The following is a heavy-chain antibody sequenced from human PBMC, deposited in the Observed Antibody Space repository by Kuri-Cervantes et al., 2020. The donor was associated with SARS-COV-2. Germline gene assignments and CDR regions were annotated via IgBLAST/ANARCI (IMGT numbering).Heavy chain of an antibody. CDR2: ISSSGSTI. V-gene: IGHV3-48*04. D-gene: IGHD3-3*01. Sequence: GESLKISCAASGFTFSSYAMSWVRQAPGKGLEWVSYISSSGSTIYYADSVKGRFTISRDNAKNSLYLQMNSLRAEDTAVYYCAGLPRYYDFWSGYYKDGWFDPWGQGTLVTVSS. J-gene: IGHJ5*02. CDR1: GFTFSSYA. CDR3: AGLPRYYDFWSGYYKDGWFDP.